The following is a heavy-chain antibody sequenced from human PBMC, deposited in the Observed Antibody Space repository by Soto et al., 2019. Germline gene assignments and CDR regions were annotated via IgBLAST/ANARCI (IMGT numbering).Heavy chain of an antibody. CDR1: GYTFTSYG. Sequence: ASVKVSCKASGYTFTSYGISWVRQAPGQGLEWMGWISAYNGNTNYAQKLQGRVTMTTDTSTSTAYMELRSLRSDDTAVYYCARTKPPYYDFWSGYFDYWGQGTLVTVSS. D-gene: IGHD3-3*01. CDR3: ARTKPPYYDFWSGYFDY. J-gene: IGHJ4*02. V-gene: IGHV1-18*01. CDR2: ISAYNGNT.